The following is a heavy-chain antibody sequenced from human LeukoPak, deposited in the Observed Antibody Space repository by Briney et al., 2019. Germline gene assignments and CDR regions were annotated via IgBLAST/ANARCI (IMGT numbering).Heavy chain of an antibody. J-gene: IGHJ5*02. CDR1: GGSISSSSYY. CDR3: ARQDYDILTGYPNWFDP. D-gene: IGHD3-9*01. V-gene: IGHV4-39*01. Sequence: SETLSLTCTVSGGSISSSSYYWGWIRQPPGKGLEWVGSIYYSGSTYYNPSLKSRVTISVDTSKNQFSLKLSSVTAADTAVYYCARQDYDILTGYPNWFDPWGQGTLVTVSS. CDR2: IYYSGST.